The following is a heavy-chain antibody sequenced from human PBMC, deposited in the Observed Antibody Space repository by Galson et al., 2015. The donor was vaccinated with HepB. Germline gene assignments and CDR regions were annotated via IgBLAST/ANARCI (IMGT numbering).Heavy chain of an antibody. J-gene: IGHJ4*02. V-gene: IGHV3-23*01. CDR3: AKGYDSSGYYYGDYFDY. CDR1: GFTFSSYA. Sequence: SLRLSCAASGFTFSSYAMSWVRQAPGKGLEWVSAISGSGGTTYYADSVKGRFTTSRDKSKNTLYLQMNSLRAEDTAVYYCAKGYDSSGYYYGDYFDYWGQGTLVTVSS. CDR2: ISGSGGTT. D-gene: IGHD3-22*01.